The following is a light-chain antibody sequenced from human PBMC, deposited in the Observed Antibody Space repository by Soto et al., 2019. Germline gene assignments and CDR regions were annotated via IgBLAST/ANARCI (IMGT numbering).Light chain of an antibody. CDR1: SSDIGAYDH. V-gene: IGLV2-14*01. CDR2: SVS. CDR3: SSDAGSGIYV. Sequence: QSVLTQPASVSGSPGQSITISCSGTSSDIGAYDHVAWFQQFPGKTPKLVIYSVSNRPSGVSYRFSGSKSGNTASLTISGLQADDEADYYCSSDAGSGIYVFGTGTKVTVL. J-gene: IGLJ1*01.